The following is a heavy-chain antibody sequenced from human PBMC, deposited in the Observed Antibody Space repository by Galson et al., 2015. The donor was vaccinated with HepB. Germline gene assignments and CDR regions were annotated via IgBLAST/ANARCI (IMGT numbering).Heavy chain of an antibody. CDR1: GFTVSSNY. CDR2: IYSGGST. CDR3: ASPLVRGAMDV. D-gene: IGHD3-3*01. J-gene: IGHJ6*02. Sequence: SLRLSCAASGFTVSSNYMSWVRQAPGKGLEWVSVIYSGGSTYYADSVKGRFTISRDNSKNTLYLQMNSLRAEDTAVYYCASPLVRGAMDVWGQGTTVTVSS. V-gene: IGHV3-66*01.